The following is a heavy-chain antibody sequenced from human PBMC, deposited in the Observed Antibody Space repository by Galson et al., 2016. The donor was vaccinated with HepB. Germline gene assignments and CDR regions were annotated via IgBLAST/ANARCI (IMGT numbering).Heavy chain of an antibody. CDR1: GGSINSGGYY. CDR2: IYYSGAS. D-gene: IGHD2-8*01. V-gene: IGHV4-31*03. Sequence: TLSLTCTVSGGSINSGGYYWTWIRQLPGKGLAWIGYIYYSGASYYLPSLKSRATISVDTAKNQFSLELSSVTAADTAVYYCARDSPYDDTNYYYGMDIWGRGTTVTVSS. CDR3: ARDSPYDDTNYYYGMDI. J-gene: IGHJ6*02.